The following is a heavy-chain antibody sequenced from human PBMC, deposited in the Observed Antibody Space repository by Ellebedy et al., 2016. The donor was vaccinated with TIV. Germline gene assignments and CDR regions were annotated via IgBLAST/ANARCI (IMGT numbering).Heavy chain of an antibody. V-gene: IGHV3-7*01. CDR2: IKEDGSEK. CDR1: GFTFSGNW. Sequence: PGGSLRLSCVASGFTFSGNWMNWVRQAPGKGLEWVASIKEDGSEKYYVDSVKGRFTISRDNAKNSLYLQMNSLRAEDTAVYYCARFMSDYYFDYWGQGTLVTVSS. D-gene: IGHD2-21*02. J-gene: IGHJ4*02. CDR3: ARFMSDYYFDY.